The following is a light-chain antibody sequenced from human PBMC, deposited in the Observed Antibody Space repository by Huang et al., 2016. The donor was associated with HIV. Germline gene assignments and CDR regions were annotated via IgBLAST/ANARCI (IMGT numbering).Light chain of an antibody. J-gene: IGKJ4*01. V-gene: IGKV3-15*01. CDR3: QQYNKWPTLT. CDR2: DAS. Sequence: EIVMTQSPATLSVSPGESATLSCRASHIVDSNLAWYQQKPGQSPRLLIYDASTRASGGPTRYSGCGSRTDFTLTLSSLQSEDYAVYYCQQYNKWPTLTFGGGTKVEIK. CDR1: HIVDSN.